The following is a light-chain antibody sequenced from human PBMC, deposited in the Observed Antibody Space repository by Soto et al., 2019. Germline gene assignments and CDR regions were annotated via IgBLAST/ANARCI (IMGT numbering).Light chain of an antibody. V-gene: IGLV2-11*01. CDR3: CSYAGSYTVV. J-gene: IGLJ3*02. CDR2: DVT. Sequence: QSALTQPRSVSGSPGQSVTISCAGTSSDVGAYNWVSWYQQHPGKVPKLIIYDVTRRPSGVPDRFSGSKSGNTASLTISGLQADDEADYYCCSYAGSYTVVVGGGTKLTVL. CDR1: SSDVGAYNW.